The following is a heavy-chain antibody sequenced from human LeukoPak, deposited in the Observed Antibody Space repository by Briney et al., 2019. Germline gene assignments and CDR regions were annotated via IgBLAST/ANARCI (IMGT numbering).Heavy chain of an antibody. CDR3: ARDREVYDSSGLGEAY. CDR1: GFTFSSHS. Sequence: PGGSLRLSCAASGFTFSSHSMNWVRQAPGKGLEWVSSISSSSSYIYYADSVKGRFTISRDNAKNSLYLQMNSLRAEDTAVYYCARDREVYDSSGLGEAYWGQGTLVTVSS. CDR2: ISSSSSYI. J-gene: IGHJ4*02. D-gene: IGHD3-22*01. V-gene: IGHV3-21*01.